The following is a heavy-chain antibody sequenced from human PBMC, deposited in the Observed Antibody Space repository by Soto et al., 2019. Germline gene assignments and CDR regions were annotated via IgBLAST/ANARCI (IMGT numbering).Heavy chain of an antibody. CDR2: ISWNSGSI. CDR3: AKEEDGMDV. V-gene: IGHV3-9*01. CDR1: GFTFDDYA. J-gene: IGHJ6*02. Sequence: EVPLVESGGGLVQPGRSLRLSCATSGFTFDDYAMHWVRQGPGKGLEWISGISWNSGSIGYADSVKGRFTISRDNAKNSLYLQMNSLRAEDTALYYCAKEEDGMDVWGQGTTVTVSS.